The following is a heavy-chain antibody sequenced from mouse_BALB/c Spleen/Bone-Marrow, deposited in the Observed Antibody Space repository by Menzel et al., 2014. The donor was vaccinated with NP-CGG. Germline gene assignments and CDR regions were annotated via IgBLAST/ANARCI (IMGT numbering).Heavy chain of an antibody. J-gene: IGHJ2*01. CDR1: GYIFTSYW. V-gene: IGHV1S132*01. D-gene: IGHD2-10*02. Sequence: QVQLQQSGAELVKPGASVKLSCKTSGYIFTSYWIQWVKQRPGQGLGWIGEIFPGTVTPYYNEKFKGKATLTIDTSSSTASMQLSSLTSEDSAVYFCVRRGYGYLDYWGQGTTLTVSS. CDR2: IFPGTVTP. CDR3: VRRGYGYLDY.